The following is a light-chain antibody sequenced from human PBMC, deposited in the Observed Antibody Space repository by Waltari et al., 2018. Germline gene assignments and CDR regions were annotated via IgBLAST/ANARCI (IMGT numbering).Light chain of an antibody. CDR1: QDIDNN. Sequence: TQLPNPPSSLSPFAEDKVTIPCQATQDIDNNLNWHQQKPGKAPNLLIYDVSNLETGVPSRFSGSGSGTDFTLTITNLQPEDFATYYCQQYDKIPLTFGGGTKV. J-gene: IGKJ4*01. CDR2: DVS. CDR3: QQYDKIPLT. V-gene: IGKV1-33*01.